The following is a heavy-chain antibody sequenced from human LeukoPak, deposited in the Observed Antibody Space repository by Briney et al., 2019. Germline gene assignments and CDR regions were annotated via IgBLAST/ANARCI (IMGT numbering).Heavy chain of an antibody. CDR3: AREADP. CDR1: GYTFTSYA. CDR2: INPNSGGT. Sequence: ASVNVSCKASGYTFTSYAMNWVRQAPGQGLEWMGWINPNSGGTNYAQKFQGRVTMTRDTSISTAYMELSRLRSDDTAVYYCAREADPWGQGTLVTVSS. V-gene: IGHV1-2*02. J-gene: IGHJ5*02.